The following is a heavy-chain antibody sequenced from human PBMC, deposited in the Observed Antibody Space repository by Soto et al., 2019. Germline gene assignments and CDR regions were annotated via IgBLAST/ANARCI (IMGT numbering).Heavy chain of an antibody. CDR2: INPNNGST. CDR1: GYTFTNYY. V-gene: IGHV1-46*01. J-gene: IGHJ6*03. CDR3: ARGHLAVVPVASWFYYMDV. Sequence: ASVKVSCKASGYTFTNYYIHWVRQAPGQRLEWMAIINPNNGSTRYAQKFQGRVTITRDTPARTVYMELSSLRSEDTAVYYCARGHLAVVPVASWFYYMDVWGKGTTVTVSS. D-gene: IGHD2-2*01.